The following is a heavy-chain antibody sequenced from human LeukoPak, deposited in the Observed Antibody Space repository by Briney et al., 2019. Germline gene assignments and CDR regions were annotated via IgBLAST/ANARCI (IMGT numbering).Heavy chain of an antibody. CDR1: GGSINSRIYY. J-gene: IGHJ4*02. V-gene: IGHV4-39*01. Sequence: SETLSLTCTVSGGSINSRIYYWGWIRQSPGKGLGWIGSIYYSGSTYYNPSLKSRVAISVDTSKNQFSLKLSSVTAANTAVYYCARAYSSSWYGYFDYWGQGILVSVSS. CDR3: ARAYSSSWYGYFDY. D-gene: IGHD6-13*01. CDR2: IYYSGST.